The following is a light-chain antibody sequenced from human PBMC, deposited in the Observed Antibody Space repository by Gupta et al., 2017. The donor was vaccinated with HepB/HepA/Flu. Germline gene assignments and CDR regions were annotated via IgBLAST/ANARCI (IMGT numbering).Light chain of an antibody. V-gene: IGKV3-11*01. J-gene: IGKJ3*01. Sequence: EIVLTQSPATLSLSPGERATLSCRASQSVSSYLAWYQQKPGQAPRLLIYDASNRATGIPARFSGSGSGTDFTLTISSLEPEDFAVYYCQQHSNWPPTFGPETKVEIK. CDR3: QQHSNWPPT. CDR2: DAS. CDR1: QSVSSY.